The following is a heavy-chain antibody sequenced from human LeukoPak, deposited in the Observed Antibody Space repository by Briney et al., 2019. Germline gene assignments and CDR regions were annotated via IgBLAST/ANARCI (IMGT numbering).Heavy chain of an antibody. Sequence: GGSLRLSCAASGFTFSNAWMSWVRQAPGKGLEWVANIKEDESEKYYVDSVKGRFTIARDNAKNSLYLQMNSLRVEDTAVYYCARDKVFDYWGQGTLVTVSS. J-gene: IGHJ4*02. CDR2: IKEDESEK. CDR3: ARDKVFDY. V-gene: IGHV3-7*01. CDR1: GFTFSNAW.